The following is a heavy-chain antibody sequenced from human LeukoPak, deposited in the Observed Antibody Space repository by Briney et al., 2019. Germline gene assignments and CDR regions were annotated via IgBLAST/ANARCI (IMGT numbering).Heavy chain of an antibody. CDR2: IFYSGST. CDR3: ASINWVATSFDY. V-gene: IGHV4-34*12. D-gene: IGHD5-12*01. J-gene: IGHJ4*02. Sequence: SETLSLTCAVYGGSFSGYYWSWIRQPPGKGLKWIGNIFYSGSTYYSPSLKSRVTISLDTSKNQFSLKLSSVTASDTAVYYCASINWVATSFDYWGQGTLVTVSS. CDR1: GGSFSGYY.